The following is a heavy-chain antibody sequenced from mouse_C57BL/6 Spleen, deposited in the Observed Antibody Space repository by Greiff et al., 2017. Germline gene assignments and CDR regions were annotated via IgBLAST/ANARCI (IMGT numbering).Heavy chain of an antibody. Sequence: VKVEESGGGLVKPGGSLKLSCAASGFTFSDYGMHWVRQAPEKGLEWVAYISSGSSTIYYADTVKGRFTISRDNAKNTLFLQMTSLRSEDTAMYYCARGGRWLLPWYFDVWGTGTTVTVSS. J-gene: IGHJ1*03. CDR3: ARGGRWLLPWYFDV. D-gene: IGHD2-3*01. CDR1: GFTFSDYG. CDR2: ISSGSSTI. V-gene: IGHV5-17*01.